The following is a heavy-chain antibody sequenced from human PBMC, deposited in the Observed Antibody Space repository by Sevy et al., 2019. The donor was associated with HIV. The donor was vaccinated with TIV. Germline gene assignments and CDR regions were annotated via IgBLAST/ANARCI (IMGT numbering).Heavy chain of an antibody. CDR3: AREAGYTTTWSPGNY. V-gene: IGHV3-30-3*01. D-gene: IGHD5-12*01. CDR1: GFNFRTHA. J-gene: IGHJ4*02. Sequence: GGSLRLSCAASGFNFRTHAMHWVRQPPGKGLEWVAVISSTGSHKYYANSVRGRFTISRDNSENTLSLQMNGLRLDDTGLYYCAREAGYTTTWSPGNYWGLGTPVTVSS. CDR2: ISSTGSHK.